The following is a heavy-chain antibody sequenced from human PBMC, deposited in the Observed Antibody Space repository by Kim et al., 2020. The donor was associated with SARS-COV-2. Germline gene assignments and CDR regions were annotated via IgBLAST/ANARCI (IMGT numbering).Heavy chain of an antibody. CDR3: AGVVRQQLVPHINY. J-gene: IGHJ4*02. Sequence: SETLSLTCTVSGGSISSYYWSWIRQPPGKGLEWIGYIYYSGSTNYNPSLKSPVTISVDTSKNQVSLELSSVTAADTAVYYCAGVVRQQLVPHINYWGVGTQVTHSS. V-gene: IGHV4-59*13. CDR1: GGSISSYY. D-gene: IGHD6-13*01. CDR2: IYYSGST.